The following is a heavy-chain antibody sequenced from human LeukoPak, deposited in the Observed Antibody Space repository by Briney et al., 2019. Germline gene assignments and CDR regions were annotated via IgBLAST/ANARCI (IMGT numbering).Heavy chain of an antibody. CDR3: ARDRDGYNYY. CDR2: IIPIFGTA. Sequence: AASVKVSCKASGYTFTGYYMHWVRQAPGQGLEWMGRIIPIFGTANYAQKFQGRVTITTDESTSTAYMELSSLRSEDTAVYYCARDRDGYNYYWGQGTLVTVSS. D-gene: IGHD5-24*01. CDR1: GYTFTGYY. J-gene: IGHJ4*02. V-gene: IGHV1-69*05.